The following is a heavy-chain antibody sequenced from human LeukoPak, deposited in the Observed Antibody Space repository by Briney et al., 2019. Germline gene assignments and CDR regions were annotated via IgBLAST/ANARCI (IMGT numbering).Heavy chain of an antibody. CDR1: GFTFDDYG. Sequence: PGGSLRLSCAASGFTFDDYGMSWVRQAPGKGLEWVSGINWYGVSTGYADSVKGRFTISRDNAKNSLYLQMNSLRAEDTALYYCARPGAGKLDFDYWGQGTLVTVSS. J-gene: IGHJ4*02. CDR3: ARPGAGKLDFDY. D-gene: IGHD6-13*01. V-gene: IGHV3-20*04. CDR2: INWYGVST.